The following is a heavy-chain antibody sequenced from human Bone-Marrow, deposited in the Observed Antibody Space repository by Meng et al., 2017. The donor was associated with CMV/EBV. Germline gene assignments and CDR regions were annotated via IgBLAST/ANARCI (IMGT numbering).Heavy chain of an antibody. J-gene: IGHJ6*02. CDR1: GGTFSSYA. Sequence: SVKVSCKASGGTFSSYAISWVRQAPGQGLEWMGGIIPIFGTANYAQKFQGRVTITTDESTSTAYMELSSLRSEDTAVYYCASLPRHRYYYYYGTDVWGQGTTVTVSS. V-gene: IGHV1-69*05. CDR2: IIPIFGTA. CDR3: ASLPRHRYYYYYGTDV.